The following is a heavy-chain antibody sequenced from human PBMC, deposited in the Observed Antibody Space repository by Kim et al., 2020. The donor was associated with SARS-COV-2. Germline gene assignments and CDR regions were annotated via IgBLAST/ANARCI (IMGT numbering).Heavy chain of an antibody. CDR3: AGDSDAFDI. CDR2: INHSGST. J-gene: IGHJ3*02. Sequence: SETLSLTCAVYGGSFSGYYWSWIRQPPGKGLEWIGEINHSGSTNYNPSLKSRVTISVDTSKNQFSLKLSSVTAADTAVYYCAGDSDAFDIWGQVTMVTVS. CDR1: GGSFSGYY. V-gene: IGHV4-34*01.